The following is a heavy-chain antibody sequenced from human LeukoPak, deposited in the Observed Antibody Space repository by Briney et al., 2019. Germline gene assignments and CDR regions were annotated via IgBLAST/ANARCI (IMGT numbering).Heavy chain of an antibody. Sequence: GASVKVSCKASGYTFTSYAMHWVRQAPGQRLEWMGWINAGNGNTKYSQKFQGRVTITRDTSASTAYMELSSLRSEDTAVYYCARDRGGYNPYYYYGMDVWGQGTTVTVSS. V-gene: IGHV1-3*01. CDR2: INAGNGNT. CDR3: ARDRGGYNPYYYYGMDV. CDR1: GYTFTSYA. J-gene: IGHJ6*02. D-gene: IGHD5-24*01.